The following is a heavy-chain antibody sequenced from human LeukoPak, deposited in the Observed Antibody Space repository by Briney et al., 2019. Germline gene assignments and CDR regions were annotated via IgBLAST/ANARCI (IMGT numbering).Heavy chain of an antibody. Sequence: PGGSLRLSCAASGFSFSESYISWIRQTPGRGLEWVAYISGSGSSMYYADAVKGRFTISRDNARNSLYLYMSSLRADDTAVFYCARGKRRFDYWGQGTLVTVSS. CDR3: ARGKRRFDY. V-gene: IGHV3-11*01. CDR2: ISGSGSSM. J-gene: IGHJ4*02. CDR1: GFSFSESY.